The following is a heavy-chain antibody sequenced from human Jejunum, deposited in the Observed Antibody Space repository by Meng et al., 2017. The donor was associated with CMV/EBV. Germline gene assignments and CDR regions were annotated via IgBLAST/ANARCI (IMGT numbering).Heavy chain of an antibody. CDR3: ARDLPGVGVDY. V-gene: IGHV4-4*07. J-gene: IGHJ4*02. CDR1: GGSIRTYS. CDR2: ISSSGST. Sequence: QGQLQESGPGLVKPSATLSLTCSVSGGSIRTYSWTWIRQPAGKGLEWIGRISSSGSTNYNPSLNSRVTMSVDTSKNHFSLRLSSVTAADTAVYYCARDLPGVGVDYWGQGTLVTVSS. D-gene: IGHD2-2*01.